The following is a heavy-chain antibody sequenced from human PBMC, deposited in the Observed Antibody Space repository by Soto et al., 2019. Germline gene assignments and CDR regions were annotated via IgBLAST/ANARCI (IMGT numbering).Heavy chain of an antibody. J-gene: IGHJ6*02. CDR2: INPNSGGT. D-gene: IGHD5-12*01. CDR1: GYTFTGYY. V-gene: IGHV1-2*02. CDR3: ARSGRGYSGYDPFLNYYYYGMDV. Sequence: ASVKVSCKASGYTFTGYYMHWVRQAPGQGLEWMGWINPNSGGTNYAQKFQGRVTMTRDTSISTAYMELSRLRSDDTAVYYCARSGRGYSGYDPFLNYYYYGMDVWGQGTTVTVSS.